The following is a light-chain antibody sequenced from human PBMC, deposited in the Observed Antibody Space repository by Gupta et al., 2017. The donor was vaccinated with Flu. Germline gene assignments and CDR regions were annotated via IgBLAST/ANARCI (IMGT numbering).Light chain of an antibody. Sequence: QSALTQSASVSGSPGQSITISCTGTSSDVGSYNLVSWYQQHPGKAPKLMIYEASKRPSGVSDRFSGSKSGNTASVTISGLQAEDEADYYCCSYAGNSAWVFGGGTKLTGL. V-gene: IGLV2-23*01. CDR2: EAS. J-gene: IGLJ3*02. CDR3: CSYAGNSAWV. CDR1: SSDVGSYNL.